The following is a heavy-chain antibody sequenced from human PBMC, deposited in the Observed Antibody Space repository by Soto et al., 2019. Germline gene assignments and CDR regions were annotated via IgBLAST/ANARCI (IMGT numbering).Heavy chain of an antibody. CDR1: GFTFNTYA. V-gene: IGHV3-23*01. CDR2: ISASGGST. D-gene: IGHD2-15*01. CDR3: ATPIGKEHCRGGSCYAGGDY. J-gene: IGHJ4*02. Sequence: VQLLESGGGLVQPGGSLRLSSAASGFTFNTYAMTWVRQAPGKGLEWVSSISASGGSTNYAGSVKGRFTISRDNYKNTVYLQMNSLKPEDTAVYYCATPIGKEHCRGGSCYAGGDYWGQGALVTVSS.